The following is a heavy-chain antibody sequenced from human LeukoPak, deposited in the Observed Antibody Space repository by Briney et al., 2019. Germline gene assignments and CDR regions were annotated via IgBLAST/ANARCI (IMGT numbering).Heavy chain of an antibody. J-gene: IGHJ4*02. Sequence: GGSLRLSCAASGFTFSSYAMSWVRQAPGRGLEWVSAISGSGGSTYYADSVKGRFTISRDNSKNTLYLQMNSLRAEDTAVYYCAKDSSEIPPYYYDSSGYYNYWGQGTLVTVSS. CDR1: GFTFSSYA. CDR3: AKDSSEIPPYYYDSSGYYNY. V-gene: IGHV3-23*01. D-gene: IGHD3-22*01. CDR2: ISGSGGST.